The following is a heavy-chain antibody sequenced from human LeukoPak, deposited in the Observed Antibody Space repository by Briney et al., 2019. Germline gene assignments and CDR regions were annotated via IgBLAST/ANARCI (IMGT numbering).Heavy chain of an antibody. Sequence: GGSLRLSCAVSGFTFDDYAMHWVRQVPGKGLEWVSGINWNSDSIGYADSVKGRFTTSRDNAKNTLYLQMNSLRSEDTAVYYCARSMVTVPIPGGYWGQGTLVTVSS. CDR3: ARSMVTVPIPGGY. V-gene: IGHV3-9*01. D-gene: IGHD5-18*01. J-gene: IGHJ4*02. CDR2: INWNSDSI. CDR1: GFTFDDYA.